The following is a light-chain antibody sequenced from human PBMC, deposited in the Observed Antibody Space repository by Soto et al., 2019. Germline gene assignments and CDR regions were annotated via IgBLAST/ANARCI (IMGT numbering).Light chain of an antibody. V-gene: IGKV1-5*03. CDR2: KAS. CDR1: QSLSSW. Sequence: DIQMTQSPSTLSASVGDRVTITCRASQSLSSWLAWYQQKPGKAPKLLIYKASTLKSGVPSRFSGSGSGTEFTLTISSLQPEDFATYYCLQHNSYPFTFGQGTRLEIK. CDR3: LQHNSYPFT. J-gene: IGKJ5*01.